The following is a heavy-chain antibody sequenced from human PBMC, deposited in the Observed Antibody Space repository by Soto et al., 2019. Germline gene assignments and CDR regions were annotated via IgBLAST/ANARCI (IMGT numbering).Heavy chain of an antibody. CDR2: ISYDGSNK. Sequence: GSLRLSCAASGFTFSDYAMHWVRQAPGKGLEWVAVISYDGSNKYYADSVKGRFTISRDNSKNTLYLQMNSLRAEDTAVYYCAKDKVPVVVTAPLDYWGQGTLVTVSS. V-gene: IGHV3-30*18. D-gene: IGHD2-21*02. J-gene: IGHJ4*02. CDR1: GFTFSDYA. CDR3: AKDKVPVVVTAPLDY.